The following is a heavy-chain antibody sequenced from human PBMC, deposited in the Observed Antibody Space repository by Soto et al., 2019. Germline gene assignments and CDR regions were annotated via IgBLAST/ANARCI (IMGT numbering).Heavy chain of an antibody. D-gene: IGHD6-19*01. CDR2: INSDGSST. J-gene: IGHJ4*02. CDR3: ARGGAVSSGRYAGH. V-gene: IGHV3-74*01. Sequence: EVQLVESGGGLVQPGGSLRLSCGASGFTFSTYNMHWVRQGPGKGLVWVSRINSDGSSTRYADSVKGRFTISRDNAKNTLYLQMNSLRVEDTAIYYCARGGAVSSGRYAGHWGLGTLVTVSS. CDR1: GFTFSTYN.